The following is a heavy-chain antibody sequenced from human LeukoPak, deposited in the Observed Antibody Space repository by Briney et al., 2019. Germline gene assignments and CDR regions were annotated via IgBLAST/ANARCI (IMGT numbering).Heavy chain of an antibody. J-gene: IGHJ4*02. D-gene: IGHD4-11*01. V-gene: IGHV3-21*01. CDR3: ARDLEDYNNYGEMAI. CDR2: ISTSSSYT. Sequence: PGGSLRLSCAVSGFTFSSYTMNWVRLAPGKGLERVSSISTSSSYTYYADSVKGRFTISRDNAKNSLYLQMNSLRAEDTAVYFCARDLEDYNNYGEMAIWGQGTLVTVSS. CDR1: GFTFSSYT.